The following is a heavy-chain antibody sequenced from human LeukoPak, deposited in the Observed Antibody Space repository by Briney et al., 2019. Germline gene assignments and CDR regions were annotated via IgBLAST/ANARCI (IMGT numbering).Heavy chain of an antibody. CDR3: ARQTGSGLFILP. J-gene: IGHJ4*02. V-gene: IGHV4-34*01. CDR1: GGSFSGYY. D-gene: IGHD3/OR15-3a*01. CDR2: IYYSGST. Sequence: SETLSLTCAVYGGSFSGYYWSWIRQPPGKGLEWIGGIYYSGSTYYNASLKSQVSISIDTSKNQFSLRLTSVTAADTAVYYCARQTGSGLFILPGGQGTLVTVSS.